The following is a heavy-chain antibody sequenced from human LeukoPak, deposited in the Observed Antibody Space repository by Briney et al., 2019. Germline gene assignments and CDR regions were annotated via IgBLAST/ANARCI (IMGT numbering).Heavy chain of an antibody. CDR2: INHSGSA. J-gene: IGHJ6*02. CDR1: GGSFSGYY. V-gene: IGHV4-34*01. D-gene: IGHD6-13*01. CDR3: ASLYSSSWYVSYYYYYGMDV. Sequence: SETLSLTCAVYGGSFSGYYWSWIRQPPGRGLEWIGEINHSGSANYNPSLKSRVTISVDTSKNQFSLKLSSVTAADTAVYYCASLYSSSWYVSYYYYYGMDVWGQGTTVTVSS.